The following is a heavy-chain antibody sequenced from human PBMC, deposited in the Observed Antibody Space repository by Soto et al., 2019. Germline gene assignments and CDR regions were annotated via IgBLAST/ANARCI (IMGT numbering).Heavy chain of an antibody. Sequence: PSETLSLTCTVSGGSISSYYWSWIRQPPGKGLEWIGYIYYSGSTNYNPSLKSRVTISVDTSKNQFSLKLSSVTAADTAVYYCARHPGYSSGRYGFDDWGQGTLVTVSS. D-gene: IGHD6-19*01. CDR1: GGSISSYY. CDR3: ARHPGYSSGRYGFDD. CDR2: IYYSGST. J-gene: IGHJ4*02. V-gene: IGHV4-59*08.